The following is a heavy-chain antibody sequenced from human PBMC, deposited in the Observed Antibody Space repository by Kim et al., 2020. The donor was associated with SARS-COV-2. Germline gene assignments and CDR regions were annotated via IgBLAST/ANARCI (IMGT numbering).Heavy chain of an antibody. V-gene: IGHV5-51*01. J-gene: IGHJ6*03. Sequence: GESLQISCKGSGYRFTSYWIGWVRQMPGKGLEWMGIIYPGDSDTRYSPSFQGQVTISADKSISTAYLQWSSLKASDTAMYYCARVVVPAAFYYYYYYMDVWGKGTTVTVSS. CDR2: IYPGDSDT. CDR1: GYRFTSYW. D-gene: IGHD2-2*01. CDR3: ARVVVPAAFYYYYYYMDV.